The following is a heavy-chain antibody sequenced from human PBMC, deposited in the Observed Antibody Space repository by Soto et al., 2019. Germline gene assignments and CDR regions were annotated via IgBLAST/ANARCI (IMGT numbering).Heavy chain of an antibody. CDR2: IWYDGSNK. D-gene: IGHD2-15*01. V-gene: IGHV3-33*01. CDR1: GFTFSSYG. J-gene: IGHJ6*02. Sequence: QVQLVESGGGVVQPGRSLRLSCAASGFTFSSYGMHWVRQAPGKGLEWVAVIWYDGSNKYYADSVKGRFTISRDNSKNTLYLQMNSLRAEDTAVYYCARSPCSGGSCYSEFMLPYYYYYGMDVWGQGTTVTVSS. CDR3: ARSPCSGGSCYSEFMLPYYYYYGMDV.